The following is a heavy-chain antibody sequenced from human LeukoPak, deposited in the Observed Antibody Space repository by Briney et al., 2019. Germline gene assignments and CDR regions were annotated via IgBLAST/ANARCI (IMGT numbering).Heavy chain of an antibody. V-gene: IGHV1-69*06. Sequence: SVKVSCKASGGTFSSYAITWVRQAPGQGLEWMGGIIPIFGTANYAQKFQGRVTITADKSTSTAYMELSSLRSEDTAVYYCARVAGSSGYYPGYWYFDLWGRGTLVTVSS. J-gene: IGHJ2*01. CDR2: IIPIFGTA. CDR1: GGTFSSYA. CDR3: ARVAGSSGYYPGYWYFDL. D-gene: IGHD3-22*01.